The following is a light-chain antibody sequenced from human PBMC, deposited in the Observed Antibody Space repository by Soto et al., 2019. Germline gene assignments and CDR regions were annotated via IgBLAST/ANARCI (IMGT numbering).Light chain of an antibody. CDR3: QQANSFPLT. CDR2: GAS. J-gene: IGKJ4*01. CDR1: QSVKSTS. V-gene: IGKV3-20*01. Sequence: VLTQSPGTLSLSPGERATLSCRASQSVKSTSLVWYQQKPAQAPRLLIYGASSRATGIPGRFSGGGSGTEFTLIISSLQSEDSATYYCQQANSFPLTFGGGTKVDIK.